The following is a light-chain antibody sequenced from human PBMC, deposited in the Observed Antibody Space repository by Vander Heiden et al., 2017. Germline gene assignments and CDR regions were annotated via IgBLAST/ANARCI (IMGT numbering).Light chain of an antibody. CDR2: AAS. Sequence: DIQMTQSPSSLSASVGDRVTITCRASQSISSYLNWYQQKQGKAPKLLIYAASSLQSGVPSRFSGSGSGTDFTLTISSLQPEDFATYYCQQSDSIPWTFGQGTKVEIK. CDR3: QQSDSIPWT. CDR1: QSISSY. V-gene: IGKV1-39*01. J-gene: IGKJ1*01.